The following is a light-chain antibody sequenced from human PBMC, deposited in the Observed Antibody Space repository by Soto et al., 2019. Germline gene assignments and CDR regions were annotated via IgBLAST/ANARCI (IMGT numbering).Light chain of an antibody. V-gene: IGLV3-21*02. CDR2: DDS. Sequence: SYELTQPPSVSVAPGQTARITCGGNNIGNKSVHWYQQKPGQAPVLVVYDDSDWPSGIPEQFSGSHSGNTATLTISRVEAGDEADYYCQVWDSSSDHFVFGTGTKLTVL. J-gene: IGLJ1*01. CDR3: QVWDSSSDHFV. CDR1: NIGNKS.